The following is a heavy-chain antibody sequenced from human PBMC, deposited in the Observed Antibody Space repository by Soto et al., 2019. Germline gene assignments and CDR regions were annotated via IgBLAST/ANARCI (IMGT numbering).Heavy chain of an antibody. D-gene: IGHD2-8*01. Sequence: RDPSAAWELTISSYSMHCVSKAPGKGLEWVSSISSSSSYIYYADSVKGRFTISRDNAKNSLYPQMNSLRAEDTAVYYCATRDCTNGVCSPYWGQGTLVTVSS. J-gene: IGHJ4*02. CDR3: ATRDCTNGVCSPY. V-gene: IGHV3-21*01. CDR1: ELTISSYS. CDR2: ISSSSSYI.